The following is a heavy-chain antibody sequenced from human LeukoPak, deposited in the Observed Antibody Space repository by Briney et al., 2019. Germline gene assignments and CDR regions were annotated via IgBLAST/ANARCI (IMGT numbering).Heavy chain of an antibody. CDR1: GGSISSYY. CDR3: ARHGDIDGIVELRDYFDY. J-gene: IGHJ4*02. V-gene: IGHV4-59*08. Sequence: SETLSLTCTVSGGSISSYYWSWIRQPPGKGLEWIGYVYYSGSTNYNPSLKSRVTISVDTSKNQFSLKLSSVTAADTAVYYCARHGDIDGIVELRDYFDYWGQGTLVTVSS. CDR2: VYYSGST. D-gene: IGHD1-26*01.